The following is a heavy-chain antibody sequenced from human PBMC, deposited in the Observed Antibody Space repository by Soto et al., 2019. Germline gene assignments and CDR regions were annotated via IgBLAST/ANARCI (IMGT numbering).Heavy chain of an antibody. V-gene: IGHV1-69*06. Sequence: QVQLVQSGAEVKKPGSSVKVSCKASGGTFSSYAISWVRQAPGQGLEWLGGIILIFGTANYAPKFQGRVMITADKSTTTADMELSSLRSADTAVYYCAREPSIAAFNWFDPWGQGTLVTVSS. J-gene: IGHJ5*02. CDR3: AREPSIAAFNWFDP. CDR1: GGTFSSYA. D-gene: IGHD6-6*01. CDR2: IILIFGTA.